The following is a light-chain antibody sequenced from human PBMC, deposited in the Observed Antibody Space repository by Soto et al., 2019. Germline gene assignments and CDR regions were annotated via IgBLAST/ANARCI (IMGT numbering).Light chain of an antibody. CDR1: SSDVGGYNY. J-gene: IGLJ1*01. Sequence: QSALTQPASVSGSPGQSITISCTGTSSDVGGYNYVSWYQQHPGKAPKLMIYDVRNRPSGVSNRFSGSKSGNTASLTISGLKPEDEADYYCSSYTSSSTLVFGTGTKLTVL. CDR3: SSYTSSSTLV. CDR2: DVR. V-gene: IGLV2-14*01.